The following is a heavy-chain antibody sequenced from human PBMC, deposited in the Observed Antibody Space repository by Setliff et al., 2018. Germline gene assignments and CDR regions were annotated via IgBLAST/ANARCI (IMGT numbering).Heavy chain of an antibody. CDR3: ARAQFARFDP. CDR1: GFTFSSYA. CDR2: INESGGNT. V-gene: IGHV3-23*01. Sequence: GGSLRLSCAASGFTFSSYAMSWVRQAPGKGLEWVSAINESGGNTYYADSVKGRFSISRDNAKKSLFLQMNRLIAEDTAVYYCARAQFARFDPWGQGTLVTVSS. J-gene: IGHJ5*02.